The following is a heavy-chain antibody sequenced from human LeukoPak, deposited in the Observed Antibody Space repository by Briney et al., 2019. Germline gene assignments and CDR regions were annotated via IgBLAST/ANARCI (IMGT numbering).Heavy chain of an antibody. D-gene: IGHD4-17*01. J-gene: IGHJ4*02. CDR2: ISSSSSYI. CDR1: GFTFSSYS. CDR3: AKEFSTVTGDFDY. Sequence: GGSLRLSCAASGFTFSSYSMNWVRQAPGKGLEWVSTISSSSSYIYYADSVKGRFTISRDNAKNSLYLQMNSLRAEDTAVYYCAKEFSTVTGDFDYWGQGTLVTVSS. V-gene: IGHV3-21*01.